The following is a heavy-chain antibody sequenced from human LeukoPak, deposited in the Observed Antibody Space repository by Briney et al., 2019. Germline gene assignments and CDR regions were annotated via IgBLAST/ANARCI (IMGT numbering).Heavy chain of an antibody. V-gene: IGHV3-7*01. CDR1: GFTFSSYW. Sequence: GGSLTLSCAASGFTFSSYWMSWLRQAPGKGLELAANIKQDGSEKYYVDSVKGRFTISRDNAKNSLYLQMNSLRGEDTAVYYCASEGGSTYAFDIWGQGTMVTVSS. CDR2: IKQDGSEK. D-gene: IGHD1-26*01. CDR3: ASEGGSTYAFDI. J-gene: IGHJ3*02.